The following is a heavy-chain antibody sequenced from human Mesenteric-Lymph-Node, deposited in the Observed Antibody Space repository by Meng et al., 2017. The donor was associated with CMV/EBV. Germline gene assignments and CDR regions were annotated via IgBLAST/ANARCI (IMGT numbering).Heavy chain of an antibody. CDR1: GFTFSDYS. J-gene: IGHJ6*02. D-gene: IGHD2-2*01. Sequence: GESLKISCAVSGFTFSDYSMNWVRQAPGKGLEWVSYISSRGTSIFYADSVKGRFTISRDNAKNTLYLQMNSLRAEDTAVYYCAKGGCSSTSCYSDVWGQGTTVTVSS. CDR2: ISSRGTSI. V-gene: IGHV3-48*04. CDR3: AKGGCSSTSCYSDV.